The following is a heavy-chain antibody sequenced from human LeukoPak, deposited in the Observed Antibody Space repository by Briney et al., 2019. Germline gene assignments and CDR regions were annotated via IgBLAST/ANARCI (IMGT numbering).Heavy chain of an antibody. CDR2: IIPIFGTA. J-gene: IGHJ4*02. V-gene: IGHV1-69*13. D-gene: IGHD3-22*01. CDR1: VCCFSKQS. CDR3: SRRQDYYDSSGYED. Sequence: ASVKVSCMASVCCFSKQSIILVRQAPGQGLEWMGGIIPIFGTANYAQKFQGRVTITADESTSTAYMELSSLRSEDTAVYYCSRRQDYYDSSGYEDWGQGTLVTVSS.